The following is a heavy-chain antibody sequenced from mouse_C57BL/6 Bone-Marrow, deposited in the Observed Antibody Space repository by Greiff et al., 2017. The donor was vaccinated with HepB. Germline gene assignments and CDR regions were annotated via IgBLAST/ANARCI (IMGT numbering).Heavy chain of an antibody. CDR1: GYTFTSYW. V-gene: IGHV1-64*01. J-gene: IGHJ4*01. CDR2: IHPNSGST. D-gene: IGHD2-1*01. Sequence: QVHVKQPGAELVKPGASVKLSCKASGYTFTSYWMHWVKQRPGQGLEWIGMIHPNSGSTNYNEKFKSKATLTVDKSSSTAYMQLSSLTSEDSAVYYCASLYYGLMDYWGQGTSVTVSS. CDR3: ASLYYGLMDY.